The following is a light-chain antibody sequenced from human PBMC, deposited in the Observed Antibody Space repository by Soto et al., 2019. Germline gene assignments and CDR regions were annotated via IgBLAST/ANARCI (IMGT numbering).Light chain of an antibody. Sequence: EKGLKQSPDSLSLSPGERATLSCRPSQSVSGSDVAWYQQIRGQAPRLLIYDASTRASGIPDRFSGSGSGTDFTLTISGLEPEDFGVFYCQQYGIAPITFGQGTRLEIK. CDR3: QQYGIAPIT. CDR2: DAS. CDR1: QSVSGSD. J-gene: IGKJ5*01. V-gene: IGKV3-20*01.